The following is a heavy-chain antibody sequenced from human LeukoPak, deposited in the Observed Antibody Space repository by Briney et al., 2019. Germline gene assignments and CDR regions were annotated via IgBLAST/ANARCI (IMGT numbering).Heavy chain of an antibody. D-gene: IGHD1-26*01. Sequence: GESLKISCKGSGYSFTSYWIGWVRQMPGKGLEWMGIFYPGDSDTRYSPSFQGQVTISADKSISTAYLQWSSLKASDTAMYYCATPYSGSYYAGEDDAFDIWGQGTMVTVSS. V-gene: IGHV5-51*01. CDR3: ATPYSGSYYAGEDDAFDI. J-gene: IGHJ3*02. CDR1: GYSFTSYW. CDR2: FYPGDSDT.